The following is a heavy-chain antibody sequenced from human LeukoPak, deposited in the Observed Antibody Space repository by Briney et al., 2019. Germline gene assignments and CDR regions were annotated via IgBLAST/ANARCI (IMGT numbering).Heavy chain of an antibody. CDR3: ASTYYYASGTYHRPFDY. D-gene: IGHD3-10*01. CDR2: SYYSGSA. J-gene: IGHJ4*02. Sequence: SETLSLTCTVSGVSIRSYYWSWIRQPPGKGLEWIGYSYYSGSANYNPSLKSRVTISVDTSKNQFPLKLTSVTAADTAVYYCASTYYYASGTYHRPFDYWGQGTLVTVSS. CDR1: GVSIRSYY. V-gene: IGHV4-59*08.